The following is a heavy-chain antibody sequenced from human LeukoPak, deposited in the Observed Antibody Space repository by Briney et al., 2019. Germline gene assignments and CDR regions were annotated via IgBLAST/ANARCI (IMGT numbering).Heavy chain of an antibody. V-gene: IGHV1-46*01. D-gene: IGHD6-6*01. J-gene: IGHJ6*02. CDR2: INPSGGST. Sequence: ASVKVSCKASGYTFTSYYMHWVRQAPGQGLEWMGIINPSGGSTSYAQKFQGRVTMTRDTSTSTVYVELSSLRSEDTAVYYCAREYSSSSRDYYYGMDVWGQGTTVTVSS. CDR1: GYTFTSYY. CDR3: AREYSSSSRDYYYGMDV.